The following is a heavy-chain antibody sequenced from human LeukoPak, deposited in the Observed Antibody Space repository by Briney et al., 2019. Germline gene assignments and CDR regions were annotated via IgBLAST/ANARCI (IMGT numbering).Heavy chain of an antibody. CDR2: ISYSGST. CDR1: GGSISSGGYY. CDR3: ARVRGYSYGELNY. V-gene: IGHV4-31*03. D-gene: IGHD5-18*01. J-gene: IGHJ4*02. Sequence: SQTLSLTCTVSGGSISSGGYYWSWIRQHPGKGLEWIGYISYSGSTYYNPSLNSRVTISVGTSKSQFSLKLSSVTAADTAVYYCARVRGYSYGELNYWGQGTLVTVSS.